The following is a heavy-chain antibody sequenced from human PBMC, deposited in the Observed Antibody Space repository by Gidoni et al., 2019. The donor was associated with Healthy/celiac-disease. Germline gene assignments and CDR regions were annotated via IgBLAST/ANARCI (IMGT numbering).Heavy chain of an antibody. J-gene: IGHJ4*02. CDR2: IKQDGSEK. Sequence: EVQLVESGGGLVQPGGSLRLSCAASGFTFSSYWMSWVRQAPGKGLEWVANIKQDGSEKYYVDSVKGRFTISRDNAKNSLYLQMNSLRAEDTAVYYCARSLGYCSSTSCFLDDWGQGTLVTVSS. D-gene: IGHD2-2*01. V-gene: IGHV3-7*03. CDR1: GFTFSSYW. CDR3: ARSLGYCSSTSCFLDD.